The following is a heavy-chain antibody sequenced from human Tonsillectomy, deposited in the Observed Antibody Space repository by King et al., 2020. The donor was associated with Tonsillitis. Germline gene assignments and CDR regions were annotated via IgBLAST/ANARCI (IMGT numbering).Heavy chain of an antibody. J-gene: IGHJ4*02. CDR1: GYSFTSYW. CDR3: ARIWYYYDSSGYNYYFDY. CDR2: IYPGDSDT. Sequence: VQLVESGAEVKKPGESLKISCKGSGYSFTSYWIGWVRQMPGKGLEWMGIIYPGDSDTRYSPSFQGQVTISADKSISTAYLQWSSLKASDPAMYYCARIWYYYDSSGYNYYFDYWGQGTLVTVSS. V-gene: IGHV5-51*01. D-gene: IGHD3-22*01.